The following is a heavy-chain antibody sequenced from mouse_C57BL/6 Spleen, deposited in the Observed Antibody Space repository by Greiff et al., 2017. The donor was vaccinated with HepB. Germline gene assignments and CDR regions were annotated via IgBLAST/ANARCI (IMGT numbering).Heavy chain of an antibody. Sequence: EVNVVESEGGLVQPGSSMKLSCTASGFTFSDYYMAWVRQVPEKGLEWVANINYDGSSTYYLDSLKSRFIISRDNAKNILYLQMSSLKSEDTATYYCARGGYGSRGYFDVWGTGTTVTVSS. D-gene: IGHD1-1*01. V-gene: IGHV5-16*01. CDR2: INYDGSST. CDR3: ARGGYGSRGYFDV. CDR1: GFTFSDYY. J-gene: IGHJ1*03.